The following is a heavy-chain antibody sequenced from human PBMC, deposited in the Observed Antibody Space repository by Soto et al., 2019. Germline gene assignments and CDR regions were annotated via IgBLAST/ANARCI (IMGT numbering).Heavy chain of an antibody. D-gene: IGHD2-2*01. CDR3: AREQLLSTAPNYYYYYGMDV. J-gene: IGHJ6*02. CDR1: GYTFISYY. CDR2: INPNSGGT. V-gene: IGHV1-2*02. Sequence: SAKVACKASGYTFISYYMDWVRQAPGQGLHSMAWINPNSGGTNHAQKFQGRVTMTRDTSISTAYIELSRLSSDDTAVYYCAREQLLSTAPNYYYYYGMDVWGQRTTVT.